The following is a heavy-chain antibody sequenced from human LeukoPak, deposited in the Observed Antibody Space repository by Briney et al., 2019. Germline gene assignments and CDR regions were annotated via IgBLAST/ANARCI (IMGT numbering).Heavy chain of an antibody. CDR2: INPKSGGT. CDR1: GYTFTGYY. J-gene: IGHJ4*02. CDR3: ARWTPKRGYSGYDSFNYFDY. Sequence: ASVKVSCKASGYTFTGYYMHWVRPAPGQGLEWMGWINPKSGGTNYAQKFQGRVTITADESTSTAYMELSSLRSEDTAVYYCARWTPKRGYSGYDSFNYFDYWGQGTLVTVSS. V-gene: IGHV1-2*02. D-gene: IGHD5-12*01.